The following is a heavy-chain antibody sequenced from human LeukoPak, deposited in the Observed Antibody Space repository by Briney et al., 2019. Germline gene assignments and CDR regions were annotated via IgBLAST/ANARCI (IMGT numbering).Heavy chain of an antibody. CDR1: GYTFTSYY. Sequence: GASVKVSCKASGYTFTSYYMHWVRQATGQGLEWMGWINPNSGGTNYAQKFQGRVTMTRDTSISTAYMELSRLRSDDTAVYYCARDLYDILTGSSGIDYWGQGTLVTVSS. V-gene: IGHV1-2*02. J-gene: IGHJ4*02. CDR2: INPNSGGT. D-gene: IGHD3-9*01. CDR3: ARDLYDILTGSSGIDY.